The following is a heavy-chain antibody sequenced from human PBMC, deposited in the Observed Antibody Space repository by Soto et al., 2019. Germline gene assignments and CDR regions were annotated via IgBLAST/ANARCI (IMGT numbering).Heavy chain of an antibody. CDR3: ARGARRSGYSLYV. Sequence: SETLSLTCTVSGGSISDYYWTWIRQPAGKGLEWIGRIFTSGNTNYNPSLKSRVTMSVDTSKNQFSLKVTSVTAADTAVYYCARGARRSGYSLYVWGQGTTVAVSS. J-gene: IGHJ6*02. CDR1: GGSISDYY. D-gene: IGHD3-3*01. CDR2: IFTSGNT. V-gene: IGHV4-4*07.